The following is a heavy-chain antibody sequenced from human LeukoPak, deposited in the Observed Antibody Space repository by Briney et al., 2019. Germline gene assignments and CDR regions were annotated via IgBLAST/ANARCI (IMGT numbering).Heavy chain of an antibody. CDR3: VRGPDAFDI. Sequence: GGSLRLSCAASGFTFSGYWMHWVRQVPGKGLVWVSRIKSDGTYTNYADSVRGRFTISRDNAKNSLYLQMNSLRAEDTSVYYCVRGPDAFDIWGQGTMVTVSS. CDR2: IKSDGTYT. V-gene: IGHV3-74*01. J-gene: IGHJ3*02. CDR1: GFTFSGYW.